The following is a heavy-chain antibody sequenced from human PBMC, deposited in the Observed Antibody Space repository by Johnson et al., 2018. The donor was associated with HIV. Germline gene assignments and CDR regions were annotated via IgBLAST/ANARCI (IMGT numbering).Heavy chain of an antibody. Sequence: QMQLVESGGGVVQPGGSLRLSCAASGFTFSSYGMHWVRQAPGKGLEWVAVISYAGSNKYYADSMTGRFTISRDNSKNTLYLQMNSLRAEDTAVYYCAKAREYDSTGHDAFDIWGQGTMVTVSS. J-gene: IGHJ3*02. CDR2: ISYAGSNK. D-gene: IGHD3-22*01. CDR3: AKAREYDSTGHDAFDI. CDR1: GFTFSSYG. V-gene: IGHV3-30*18.